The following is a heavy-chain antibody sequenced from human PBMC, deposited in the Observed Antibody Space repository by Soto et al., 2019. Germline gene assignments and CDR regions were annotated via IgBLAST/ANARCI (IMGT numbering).Heavy chain of an antibody. V-gene: IGHV3-23*01. CDR3: AKYKAGATSIFDY. CDR2: LSGSGDRT. CDR1: GFTFGTYT. J-gene: IGHJ4*02. D-gene: IGHD1-26*01. Sequence: EVQLLESGGGLVQPGGSLRLSCVASGFTFGTYTLSWVRQTPGKGLEWVSSLSGSGDRTYYADSVQGRFTITRDNSKNTLYLQMNSLRAEDTAVYYCAKYKAGATSIFDYWGQGTLVTVSS.